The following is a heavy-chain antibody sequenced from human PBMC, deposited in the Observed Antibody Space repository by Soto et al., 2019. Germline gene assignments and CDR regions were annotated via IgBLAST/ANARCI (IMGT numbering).Heavy chain of an antibody. V-gene: IGHV4-59*11. D-gene: IGHD2-15*01. Sequence: SETLSLTCAVSGGSIISHDWVWIRQTPGKGLEWIGYIHYSGSTDYNPSLKSRLTISVDTSKNQFSLKLTSVTAADTAVYYCARGGWSLDYWGQGTLVTVSS. CDR2: IHYSGST. CDR1: GGSIISHD. J-gene: IGHJ4*02. CDR3: ARGGWSLDY.